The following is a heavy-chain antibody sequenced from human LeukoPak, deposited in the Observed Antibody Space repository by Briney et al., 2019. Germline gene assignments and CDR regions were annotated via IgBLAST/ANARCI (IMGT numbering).Heavy chain of an antibody. J-gene: IGHJ4*02. CDR1: GGSFSGYY. Sequence: PSETLSLTCAVYGGSFSGYYWSWIRQPPGKGLEWIGEINHSGSTNYNPSLKSRVTISVDTSKNQFSLKLSSVTAADTAVYYCARGRAPEVTAADRDYWGQGTLVTVSS. D-gene: IGHD6-13*01. CDR2: INHSGST. CDR3: ARGRAPEVTAADRDY. V-gene: IGHV4-34*01.